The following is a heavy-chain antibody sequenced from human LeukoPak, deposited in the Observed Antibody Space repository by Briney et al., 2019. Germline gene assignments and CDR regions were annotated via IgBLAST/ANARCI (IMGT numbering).Heavy chain of an antibody. Sequence: SETLSLTCAVSGYSISSGAYWSWIRQPPGKGLQWIGCIYHDGSTYYNPSLQSRVTISVDTSKNQFSLKLSSVTATDTAVYYCVRDPPDYWGQGTLVTVSS. CDR3: VRDPPDY. J-gene: IGHJ4*02. V-gene: IGHV4-38-2*02. CDR1: GYSISSGAY. CDR2: IYHDGST.